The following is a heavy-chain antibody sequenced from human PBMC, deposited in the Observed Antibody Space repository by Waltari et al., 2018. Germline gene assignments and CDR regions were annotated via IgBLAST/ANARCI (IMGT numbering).Heavy chain of an antibody. Sequence: QVQLQQWGAGLLKPSETLSLTCAVYGGSFSGYYWSWIRQPPGKGLEWIGEINHSGSTNYNPSLKSRVTISVDTSKNQFSLKLSSVTAADTAVYYCARGRFSGCVDYWGQGTLVIVSS. J-gene: IGHJ4*02. D-gene: IGHD3-22*01. CDR1: GGSFSGYY. CDR3: ARGRFSGCVDY. V-gene: IGHV4-34*01. CDR2: INHSGST.